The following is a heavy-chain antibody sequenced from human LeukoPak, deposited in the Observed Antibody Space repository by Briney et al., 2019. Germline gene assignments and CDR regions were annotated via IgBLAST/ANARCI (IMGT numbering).Heavy chain of an antibody. V-gene: IGHV3-23*01. CDR3: ATMQLVKGVFEI. J-gene: IGHJ3*02. CDR2: ISGGSENT. Sequence: PGGSLRLSCAASGFTFSSFAMSWVRQAPGKGLDWVSSISGGSENTYYADSVKGRFTISRDNSKNTLDLHLNSLPADDTAVYYCATMQLVKGVFEIWGQGTRVTVSS. D-gene: IGHD6-13*01. CDR1: GFTFSSFA.